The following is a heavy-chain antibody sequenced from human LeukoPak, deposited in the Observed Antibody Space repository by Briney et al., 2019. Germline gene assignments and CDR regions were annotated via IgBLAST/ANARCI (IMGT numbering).Heavy chain of an antibody. D-gene: IGHD6-13*01. CDR1: GGSISSSSYY. CDR3: ARHLSYSSSWHYDAFDI. J-gene: IGHJ3*02. Sequence: SETLSLTCTVSGGSISSSSYYWGWIRQPPGKGLEWIGSIYYSGSTNYNPSLKSRVTISVDTSKNQFSLKLSSVTAADTAVYYCARHLSYSSSWHYDAFDIWGQGTMVTVSS. V-gene: IGHV4-39*01. CDR2: IYYSGST.